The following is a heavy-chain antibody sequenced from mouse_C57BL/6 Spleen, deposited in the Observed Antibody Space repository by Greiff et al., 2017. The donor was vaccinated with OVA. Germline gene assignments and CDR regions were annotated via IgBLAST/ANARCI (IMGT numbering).Heavy chain of an antibody. CDR3: ALITTVVARDFDY. CDR1: GYAFSSSW. J-gene: IGHJ2*01. Sequence: VQLQQSGPELVKPGASVKISCKASGYAFSSSWMNWVKQRPGKGLEWIGRLYPGDGDTNYNGKFKGKATLTADKSSSTAYMQLSSLTSEDSAVYFCALITTVVARDFDYWGQGTTLTVSS. V-gene: IGHV1-82*01. CDR2: LYPGDGDT. D-gene: IGHD1-1*01.